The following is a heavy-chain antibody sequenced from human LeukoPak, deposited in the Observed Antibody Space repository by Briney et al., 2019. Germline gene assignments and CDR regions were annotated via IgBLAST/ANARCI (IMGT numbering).Heavy chain of an antibody. CDR3: ARGSYDSTLPRAFDI. CDR1: GGSISSGSYY. D-gene: IGHD3-22*01. J-gene: IGHJ3*02. Sequence: SQTLSLTRTVSGGSISSGSYYWSWIRRPAGKGLEWIGRIYTSGSTNYNPSLKSRVTISVDTSKNQFSLKLSSVTAADTAVYYCARGSYDSTLPRAFDIWGQGTMVTVSS. V-gene: IGHV4-61*02. CDR2: IYTSGST.